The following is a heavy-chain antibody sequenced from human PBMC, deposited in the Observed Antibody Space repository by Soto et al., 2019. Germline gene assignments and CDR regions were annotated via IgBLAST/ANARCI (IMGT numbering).Heavy chain of an antibody. CDR2: IYYSGTT. Sequence: PSETLSLTCTVSGGSISSHYWSWIRQPPGKGLEWIGFIYYSGTTNYNPSLKSRVTISVDTSKNQFSLKLSSVTAADTAVYYCARLTSGIVGATVGDYWGQGILVTVSS. CDR1: GGSISSHY. J-gene: IGHJ4*02. CDR3: ARLTSGIVGATVGDY. V-gene: IGHV4-59*11. D-gene: IGHD1-26*01.